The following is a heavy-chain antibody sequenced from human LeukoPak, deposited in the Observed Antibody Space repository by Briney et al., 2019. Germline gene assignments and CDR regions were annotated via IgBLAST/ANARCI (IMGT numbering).Heavy chain of an antibody. V-gene: IGHV4-38-2*02. J-gene: IGHJ6*03. CDR3: ARTGGRRQWLVRDYYYYMDV. CDR1: GYSISSGYY. CDR2: INHSGST. Sequence: SQTLSLTCNVSGYSISSGYYWAWIRQPPGKGLEWIGEINHSGSTNYNPSLKSRATISVDTSKNQFSLKLSSVTAADTAVYYCARTGGRRQWLVRDYYYYMDVWGKGTTVTVSS. D-gene: IGHD6-19*01.